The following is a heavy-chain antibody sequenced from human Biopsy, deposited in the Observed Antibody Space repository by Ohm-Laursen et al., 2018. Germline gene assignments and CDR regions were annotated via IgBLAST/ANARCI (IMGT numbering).Heavy chain of an antibody. J-gene: IGHJ4*02. CDR1: GFTFSNYA. D-gene: IGHD2-8*01. Sequence: SLRLSCAASGFTFSNYAIHWVRQAPGRGLAWVALISSDGSSQYYADSVKGRFTISRDNSKNTLYLQMNSLRGEDTAVYYCAKCMTGGSNYYFHHCGQGTLVTVSS. V-gene: IGHV3-30*18. CDR3: AKCMTGGSNYYFHH. CDR2: ISSDGSSQ.